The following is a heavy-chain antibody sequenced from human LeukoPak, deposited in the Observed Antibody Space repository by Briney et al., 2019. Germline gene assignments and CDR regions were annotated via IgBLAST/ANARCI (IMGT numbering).Heavy chain of an antibody. V-gene: IGHV3-48*02. CDR3: ARESYWGSSGKGFDS. Sequence: GGSLRLSCAASGFIFTSYSMNWVRQAPGKGLEWVSYISSPSTNINYVDSVKGRFTIARDNAKNTMYLQMNSLRDEDTAVYYCARESYWGSSGKGFDSWGQGTLVTVSS. CDR2: ISSPSTNI. CDR1: GFIFTSYS. J-gene: IGHJ4*02. D-gene: IGHD7-27*01.